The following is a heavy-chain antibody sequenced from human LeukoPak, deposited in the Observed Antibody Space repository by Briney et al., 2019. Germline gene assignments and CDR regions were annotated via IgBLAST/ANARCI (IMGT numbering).Heavy chain of an antibody. CDR3: ARGIWSARTVDYYLDY. V-gene: IGHV1-3*01. CDR2: INAGNGHT. CDR1: GYTFSNYA. D-gene: IGHD2-21*01. J-gene: IGHJ4*02. Sequence: GASVKVSCKASGYTFSNYAIHWVRQAPGQGFEWMGWINAGNGHTKYSQNFQGRVTITRDSSASTAYMELSSLTSEDTAVYYCARGIWSARTVDYYLDYWGQGTLVTVSS.